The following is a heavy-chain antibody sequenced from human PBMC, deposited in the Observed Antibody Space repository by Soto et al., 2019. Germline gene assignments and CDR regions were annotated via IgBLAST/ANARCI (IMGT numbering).Heavy chain of an antibody. V-gene: IGHV1-8*01. CDR1: AYTFTSYD. CDR3: ARQGRAVSSYYFDY. D-gene: IGHD3-10*01. J-gene: IGHJ4*02. Sequence: ASVKVSCKAAAYTFTSYDINWVRQATGQDFEWMGWMNPNNGNTAYAQKFQGRVTMTRDTSKSTAFMELSSLRAEDMAVYYCARQGRAVSSYYFDYWGQGTLVTVSS. CDR2: MNPNNGNT.